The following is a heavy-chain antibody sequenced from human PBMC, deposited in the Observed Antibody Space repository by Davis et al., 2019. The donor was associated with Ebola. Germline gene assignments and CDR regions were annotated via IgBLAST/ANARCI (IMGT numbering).Heavy chain of an antibody. J-gene: IGHJ4*02. D-gene: IGHD2-2*02. CDR2: IYTSGST. CDR1: GGSISSYY. V-gene: IGHV4-4*07. Sequence: PSETLSLTCTVSGGSISSYYWSWIRQPAGKGLEWIVRIYTSGSTTYNPSLKSRVTMSVDTSKNQFSLKLSSVTAADTAVYYCARNEYCSSTSCYIHATFDYWGQGTLVTVSS. CDR3: ARNEYCSSTSCYIHATFDY.